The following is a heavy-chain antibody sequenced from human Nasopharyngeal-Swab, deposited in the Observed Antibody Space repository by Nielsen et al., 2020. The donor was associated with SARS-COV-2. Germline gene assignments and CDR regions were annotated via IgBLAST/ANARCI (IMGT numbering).Heavy chain of an antibody. CDR2: INAGNGNT. V-gene: IGHV1-3*01. CDR3: ARERQLVRVYYYYYMDV. CDR1: GYTFTGYA. D-gene: IGHD6-6*01. J-gene: IGHJ6*03. Sequence: ASVKVSCKASGYTFTGYAMHWVRQGPGQRLEWMGWINAGNGNTKYSQKFQGRVTITRDTSASTAYMELSSLRSEDTAVYYCARERQLVRVYYYYYMDVWGKGTTVTVSS.